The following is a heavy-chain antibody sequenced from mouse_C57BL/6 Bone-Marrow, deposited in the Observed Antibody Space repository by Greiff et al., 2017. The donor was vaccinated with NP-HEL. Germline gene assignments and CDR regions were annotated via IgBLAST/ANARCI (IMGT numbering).Heavy chain of an antibody. J-gene: IGHJ3*01. Sequence: QVQLKESGAELVRPGASVTLSCKASGYTFTDYEMHWVKQTPVHGLEWIGAIDPETGGTAYNQKFKGKAILTADKSSSTAYMELRSLTSEDSAVYYCTRGGYGSRKGSRFAYWGQGTLVTVSA. CDR3: TRGGYGSRKGSRFAY. CDR2: IDPETGGT. CDR1: GYTFTDYE. V-gene: IGHV1-15*01. D-gene: IGHD1-1*01.